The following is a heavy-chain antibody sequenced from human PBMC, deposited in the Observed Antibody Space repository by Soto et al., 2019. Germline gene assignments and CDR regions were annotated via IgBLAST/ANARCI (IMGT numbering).Heavy chain of an antibody. D-gene: IGHD3-3*01. CDR3: AREDFWSGYGAQYYFDY. V-gene: IGHV3-11*01. CDR2: ISSSGSTI. J-gene: IGHJ4*02. Sequence: GGSLRLSCAASGFTFSDYYMSWIRQAPGKGLEWVSYISSSGSTIHYADSVEGRFTISRDNAKNSLYLQMNSLRAEDTAVYYCAREDFWSGYGAQYYFDYWGQGTLVTVSS. CDR1: GFTFSDYY.